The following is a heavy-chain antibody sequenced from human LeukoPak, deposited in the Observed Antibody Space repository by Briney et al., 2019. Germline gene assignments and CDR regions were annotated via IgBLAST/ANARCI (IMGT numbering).Heavy chain of an antibody. V-gene: IGHV3-30-3*01. CDR2: ISYVGSNK. D-gene: IGHD2-15*01. CDR1: GFTFSSYA. CDR3: ASGVLVVVVVAATIGY. Sequence: GGSLRLSCSPSGFTFSSYAIRWVRQPPGKGREWVAVISYVGSNKYYADSVKGRFTISRDNSKNTLYLQMNSLRAEDTAVYYCASGVLVVVVVAATIGYWGQGTLVTVSS. J-gene: IGHJ4*02.